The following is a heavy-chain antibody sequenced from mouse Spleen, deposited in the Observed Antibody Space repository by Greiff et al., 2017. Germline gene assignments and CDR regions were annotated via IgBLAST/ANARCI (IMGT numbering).Heavy chain of an antibody. CDR3: ARWGPSMDY. Sequence: DVKLVESGGDLVNPGGSLRLSCAASGFTFSDYGMHWVRQAPEKGLEWVAYISSGSSMIYYADTTKGRFTISRDNAKNTLFLQMTSLRSEDTAMYYCARWGPSMDYWGQGTSVTVSS. V-gene: IGHV5-17*01. CDR1: GFTFSDYG. CDR2: ISSGSSMI. J-gene: IGHJ4*01.